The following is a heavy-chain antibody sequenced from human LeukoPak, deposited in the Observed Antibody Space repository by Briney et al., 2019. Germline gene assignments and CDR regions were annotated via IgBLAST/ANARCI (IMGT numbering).Heavy chain of an antibody. CDR3: ARSMVRGEGYYYYGMDV. CDR1: GGTFSSYA. V-gene: IGHV1-69*06. D-gene: IGHD3-10*01. J-gene: IGHJ6*04. CDR2: IIPIFGTA. Sequence: SVKVSCKASGGTFSSYAISWVRQAPGQGLEWMGGIIPIFGTANYAQKFQGRVTITADKSTSTAYMELSSLRSEDTAVYYCARSMVRGEGYYYYGMDVWGKGATVTVSS.